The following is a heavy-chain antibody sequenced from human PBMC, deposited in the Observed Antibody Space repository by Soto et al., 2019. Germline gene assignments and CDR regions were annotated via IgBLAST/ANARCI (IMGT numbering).Heavy chain of an antibody. CDR1: GFSLSTSGEG. D-gene: IGHD5-12*01. Sequence: QITLEESGPTLVEPTQTLTLTCTFSGFSLSTSGEGVGWIRQPPGKAPEWLALIYWDYDSRYSPSLRSRLTIHKVSSKNQVFLSRTNLDPGDTATYFGAHRGGNSGLYAYYFDPWGQGLRVTVSS. J-gene: IGHJ4*02. V-gene: IGHV2-5*02. CDR2: IYWDYDS. CDR3: AHRGGNSGLYAYYFDP.